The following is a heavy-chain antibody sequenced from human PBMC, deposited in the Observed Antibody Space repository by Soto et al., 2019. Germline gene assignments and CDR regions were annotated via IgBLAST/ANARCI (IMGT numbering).Heavy chain of an antibody. CDR1: GYTFTSYG. CDR2: ISAYNGNT. V-gene: IGHV1-18*01. D-gene: IGHD1-26*01. J-gene: IGHJ4*02. CDR3: ARDPLGATPLGYFDY. Sequence: QVQLVQSGAEVKKPGASVKVSCKASGYTFTSYGISWVRQAPGQGLEWMGWISAYNGNTNYAQKLQGRVTMTTDTSTSTAYMGLRSMRSDDTAVYYCARDPLGATPLGYFDYWGQGTLVTVSS.